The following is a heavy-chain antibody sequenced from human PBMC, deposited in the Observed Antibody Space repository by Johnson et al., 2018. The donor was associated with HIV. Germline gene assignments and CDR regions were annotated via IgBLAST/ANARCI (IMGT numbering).Heavy chain of an antibody. CDR2: IGTAGDT. J-gene: IGHJ3*02. D-gene: IGHD6-13*01. CDR3: ARVGSSWGRDAFDI. Sequence: VQLVESGGGLIQPGGSLRLSCAASGFTVSSNYMSWVRQAPGKGLEWVSVIGTAGDTYYPGSVKGRFTISRETAKNSLYLQMNSLRAEETAVYYCARVGSSWGRDAFDIWGQGTMVTVSS. CDR1: GFTVSSNY. V-gene: IGHV3-13*01.